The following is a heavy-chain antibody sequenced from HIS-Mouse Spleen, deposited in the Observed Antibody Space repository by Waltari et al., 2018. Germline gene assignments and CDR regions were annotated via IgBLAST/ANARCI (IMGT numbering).Heavy chain of an antibody. V-gene: IGHV4-59*08. CDR2: IYYSGSP. D-gene: IGHD6-13*01. CDR3: AAPGYSSSWYAFDI. Sequence: QVQLQESGPGLVKPSETLSLTCTVSGGSISSYYWSWIRQPPGKGLEWIGYIYYSGSPNYHPSLKSRVTISVATSKNQFSLKLSSVTAADTAVYYCAAPGYSSSWYAFDIWGQGTMVTVSS. J-gene: IGHJ3*02. CDR1: GGSISSYY.